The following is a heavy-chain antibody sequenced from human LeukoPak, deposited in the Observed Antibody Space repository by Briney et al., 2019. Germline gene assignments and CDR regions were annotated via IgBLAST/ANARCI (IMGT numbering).Heavy chain of an antibody. CDR2: ISSSSSYI. CDR3: ARDSIAARGFVY. V-gene: IGHV3-21*01. D-gene: IGHD6-6*01. J-gene: IGHJ4*02. Sequence: GGSLRLSCAASGFTFSSYSMNWVRQAPGKGLEWVSSISSSSSYIYYADSVKGRFTISRDNAKNSLYLQMNSLRAEDTAVYYCARDSIAARGFVYWGQGTLVTVSS. CDR1: GFTFSSYS.